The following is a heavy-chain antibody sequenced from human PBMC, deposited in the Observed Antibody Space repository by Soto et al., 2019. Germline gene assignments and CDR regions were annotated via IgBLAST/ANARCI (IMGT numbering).Heavy chain of an antibody. J-gene: IGHJ3*02. V-gene: IGHV4-39*01. CDR2: IYYSGST. Sequence: SETLSLTCTVSGGSISSSSFHWGWIRQPPGKGLEWIGSIYYSGSTYYSPSLKSRVTISVDTSKNQFSLKLSSVTAADTAVYYCAKRGPVAVAGTDAFDIWGQGTMVTLSS. D-gene: IGHD6-19*01. CDR3: AKRGPVAVAGTDAFDI. CDR1: GGSISSSSFH.